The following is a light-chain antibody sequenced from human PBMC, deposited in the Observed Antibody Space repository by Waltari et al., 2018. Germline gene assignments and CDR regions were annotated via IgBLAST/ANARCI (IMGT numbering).Light chain of an antibody. CDR2: EVS. CDR3: MQALQAPYT. J-gene: IGKJ2*01. V-gene: IGKV2-28*01. Sequence: DLVMTQSPLSLPVTPGEPASISCRSSQSLVFSDGNNYLAWYQQKPGQSPQLLVYEVSKRASGVPDRFSGSGSGTDFTLKISRVEAEDVGVYYCMQALQAPYTFGQGTKLEIK. CDR1: QSLVFSDGNNY.